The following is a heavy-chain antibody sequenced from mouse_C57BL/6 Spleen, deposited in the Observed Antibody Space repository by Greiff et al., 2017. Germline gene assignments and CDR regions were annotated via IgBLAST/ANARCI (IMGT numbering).Heavy chain of an antibody. V-gene: IGHV1-55*01. CDR2: IYPGSGST. Sequence: VQLQQPGAELVKPGASVKMSCKASGYTFTSYWITWVKQRPGQGLEWIGDIYPGSGSTNYNEKFKSKATLTVDTSSSTAYMQLSSLTSEDSAVYYGARDDYGDGGFFDYWGQGTTLTVSS. CDR1: GYTFTSYW. CDR3: ARDDYGDGGFFDY. J-gene: IGHJ2*01. D-gene: IGHD2-4*01.